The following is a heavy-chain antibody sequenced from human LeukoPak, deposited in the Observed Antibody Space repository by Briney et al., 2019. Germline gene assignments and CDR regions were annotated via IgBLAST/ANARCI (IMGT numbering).Heavy chain of an antibody. J-gene: IGHJ4*02. CDR2: INPNSGGT. V-gene: IGHV1-2*02. CDR3: ARGDGYSSGWYYFDY. D-gene: IGHD6-19*01. CDR1: GYTFTGYY. Sequence: ASVKVSCKASGYTFTGYYMHWVRQAPGQGLEWMGWINPNSGGTNYAQKFQGRVTMTRDTSISTAYMELSRLRSDDTAVYYCARGDGYSSGWYYFDYWGQGTLVTVSS.